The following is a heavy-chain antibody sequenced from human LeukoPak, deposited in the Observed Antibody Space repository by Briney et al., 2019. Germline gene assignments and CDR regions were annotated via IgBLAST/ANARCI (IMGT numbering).Heavy chain of an antibody. Sequence: PSETLSLTCAVSGGSISSGGYSWSWIRQPPGKGLEWIGYIYHSGSTYYNPSLKSRVTISVDRSKNQFSLKLSSVTAADTAVYYCARDKWASSSWLYFDYWGQGTLVTVSS. V-gene: IGHV4-30-2*01. CDR2: IYHSGST. J-gene: IGHJ4*02. CDR1: GGSISSGGYS. D-gene: IGHD6-13*01. CDR3: ARDKWASSSWLYFDY.